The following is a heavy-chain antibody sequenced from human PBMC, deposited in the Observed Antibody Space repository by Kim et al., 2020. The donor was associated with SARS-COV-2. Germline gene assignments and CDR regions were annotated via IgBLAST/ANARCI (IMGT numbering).Heavy chain of an antibody. V-gene: IGHV4-59*08. CDR3: ARQGVRGYSSSWIRYPNWFDP. CDR2: IYYSGST. J-gene: IGHJ5*02. Sequence: SETLSLTCTVSGGSISSYYWSWIRQPPGKGLEWIGYIYYSGSTNYNPSLKSRVTISVDTSKNQFSLKLSSVTAADTAVYYCARQGVRGYSSSWIRYPNWFDPWGQGTLVTVSS. D-gene: IGHD6-13*01. CDR1: GGSISSYY.